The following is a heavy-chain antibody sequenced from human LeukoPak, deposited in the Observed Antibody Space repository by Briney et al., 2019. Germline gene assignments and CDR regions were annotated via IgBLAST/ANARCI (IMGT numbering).Heavy chain of an antibody. CDR1: GGSVSAYY. CDR2: LYHSGSS. J-gene: IGHJ4*02. D-gene: IGHD6-25*01. CDR3: ARDSAAKLD. Sequence: SETLSLTCAVYGGSVSAYYWNWIRQPPGKGLEWIGSLYHSGSSYYNPSLKSRVTISVDTSSNQFSLKLSSVTAADTAVYYCARDSAAKLDWGQGTRVTVSS. V-gene: IGHV4-34*01.